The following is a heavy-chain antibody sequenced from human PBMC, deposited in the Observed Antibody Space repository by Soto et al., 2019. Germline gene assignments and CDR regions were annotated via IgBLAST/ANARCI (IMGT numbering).Heavy chain of an antibody. Sequence: EVQLLESGGGLVQPGGSLRLSCAASGFTFSSYAMSWVRQAPGKGLEWVSAISGSGGSTYYADSVKGRFTISRDNSKNTLYLQMNSLRAEDTAVYYCAKEPQFMERYYYYYYYMDVWGKGTTVTVSS. J-gene: IGHJ6*03. CDR2: ISGSGGST. V-gene: IGHV3-23*01. CDR1: GFTFSSYA. D-gene: IGHD3-3*01. CDR3: AKEPQFMERYYYYYYYMDV.